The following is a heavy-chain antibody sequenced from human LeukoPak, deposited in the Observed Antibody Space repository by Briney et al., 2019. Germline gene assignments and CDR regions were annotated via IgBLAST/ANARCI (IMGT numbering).Heavy chain of an antibody. J-gene: IGHJ3*02. CDR1: GGTFGDYA. V-gene: IGHV3-49*04. CDR3: TRDREAAAGINALDI. CDR2: ITSKAFGGTA. Sequence: GGSLRLSCRPSGGTFGDYAMSLVRQAPGKGLEWGGFITSKAFGGTAEYAASVKGRFTISRDDSKSLAYLQMNSLNTEDTAVYYCTRDREAAAGINALDIWGQGTMVTVSS. D-gene: IGHD6-13*01.